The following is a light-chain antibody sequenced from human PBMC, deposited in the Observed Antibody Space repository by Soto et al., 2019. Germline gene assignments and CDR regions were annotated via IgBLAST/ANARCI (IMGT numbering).Light chain of an antibody. J-gene: IGKJ2*01. Sequence: DIPMTQSPSSVSASVGDRVTITCRASQGISSWLDWYQQKPGKAPKLLIYAASTLQSRVPSRFRGSRSGTDFTPTISTLQTDDFAPYYCQQANSFPRTVGEGTKVEIK. CDR2: AAS. CDR1: QGISSW. CDR3: QQANSFPRT. V-gene: IGKV1-12*01.